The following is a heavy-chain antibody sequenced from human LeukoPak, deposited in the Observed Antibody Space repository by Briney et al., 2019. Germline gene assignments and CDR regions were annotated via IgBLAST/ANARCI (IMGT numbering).Heavy chain of an antibody. CDR3: AKDWTKGYCSGGSCYC. CDR1: GFTLSSYA. J-gene: IGHJ4*02. V-gene: IGHV3-23*01. CDR2: ISGSGGST. Sequence: GGSLRLSCAASGFTLSSYAMSWVRQAPGKGLEWVSAISGSGGSTYYADSVKGRFTISRDNSKNTLYLQMNSLRAEDTAVYYCAKDWTKGYCSGGSCYCWGQGTLVTVSS. D-gene: IGHD2-15*01.